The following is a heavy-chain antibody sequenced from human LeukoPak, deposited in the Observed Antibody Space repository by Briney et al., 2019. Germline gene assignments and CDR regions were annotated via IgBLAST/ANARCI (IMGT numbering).Heavy chain of an antibody. Sequence: SETLSLTCTVSGYSISSSSYYWGWIRQPPGKGLEWIGSIYYSGSTYYNPSLNSRVTISVDTSKNQFSLKLSSVTAADTAVYYCARDRTDYYYHYMDVWGKGTTVTVSS. CDR2: IYYSGST. J-gene: IGHJ6*03. V-gene: IGHV4-39*02. CDR1: GYSISSSSYY. CDR3: ARDRTDYYYHYMDV.